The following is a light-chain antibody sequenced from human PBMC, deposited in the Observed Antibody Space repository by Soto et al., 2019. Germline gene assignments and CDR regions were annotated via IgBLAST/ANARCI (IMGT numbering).Light chain of an antibody. CDR2: DSN. CDR1: SSNVGAGRD. CDR3: QSYGTSLSGLYV. Sequence: QSVLTQPPSVSGAPGQRVTISCTGSSSNVGAGRDVHWYRQLPGAAPKFLISDSNNRASGVPDRFSVSKSGASASLAITGLRAEAEGDYICQSYGTSLSGLYVFGSGTKVTVL. V-gene: IGLV1-40*01. J-gene: IGLJ1*01.